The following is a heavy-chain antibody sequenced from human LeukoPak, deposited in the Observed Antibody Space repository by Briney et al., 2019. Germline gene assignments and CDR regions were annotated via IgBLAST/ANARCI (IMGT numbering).Heavy chain of an antibody. V-gene: IGHV3-33*06. Sequence: GRSLRLSCAASGFTFSSYGMHWVRQAPGKGLEWVAVIWYDGSNKYYADSVKGRFTISRDNSKNTLYLQMNSLRAEDTAVYYCAKVHPPYSSSYDFDYWGQGTLVTVSS. CDR3: AKVHPPYSSSYDFDY. CDR1: GFTFSSYG. CDR2: IWYDGSNK. D-gene: IGHD6-6*01. J-gene: IGHJ4*02.